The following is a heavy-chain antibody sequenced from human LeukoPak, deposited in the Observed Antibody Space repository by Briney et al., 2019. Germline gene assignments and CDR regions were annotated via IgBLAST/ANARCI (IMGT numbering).Heavy chain of an antibody. CDR3: ARDRAIVVVITTGFDAFDI. CDR1: GFTVSSNY. CDR2: IYSGGST. J-gene: IGHJ3*02. V-gene: IGHV3-53*01. D-gene: IGHD3-22*01. Sequence: GGSLRLSCAASGFTVSSNYMSWVRQAPGKGLEWVSVIYSGGSTFYADSVKGRFTISRDNSKNTLYLQMNSLRAEDTAVYYCARDRAIVVVITTGFDAFDIWGQGTMVTVSS.